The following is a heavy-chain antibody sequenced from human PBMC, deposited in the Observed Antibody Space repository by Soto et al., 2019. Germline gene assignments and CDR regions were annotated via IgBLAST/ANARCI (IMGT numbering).Heavy chain of an antibody. CDR1: GYTFTNYD. V-gene: IGHV1-8*01. D-gene: IGHD3-3*01. Sequence: ASVKVSCKASGYTFTNYDINWVRQATGQGLEWMGWMNPNSGNTGYAQKFQGRVTMTRNTSISTAYMELSSLRSEDTAVYYCARVRASIFGVVSYYYYGMDVWGQGTTVTVSS. J-gene: IGHJ6*02. CDR2: MNPNSGNT. CDR3: ARVRASIFGVVSYYYYGMDV.